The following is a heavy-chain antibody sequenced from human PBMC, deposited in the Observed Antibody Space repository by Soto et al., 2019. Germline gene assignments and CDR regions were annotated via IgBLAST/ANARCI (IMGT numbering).Heavy chain of an antibody. Sequence: PSQTLSLTCAISGDSVSSTIATWNWIRQSPSRGLEWLGRTFYRSKWSSDYALSVKSRVTISPDTSKNQFSLHLNSVTPEDTAVYYCARSSVGTMKIAVDSWGLGTLVTVSS. D-gene: IGHD1-1*01. CDR1: GDSVSSTIAT. J-gene: IGHJ4*02. CDR3: ARSSVGTMKIAVDS. CDR2: TFYRSKWSS. V-gene: IGHV6-1*01.